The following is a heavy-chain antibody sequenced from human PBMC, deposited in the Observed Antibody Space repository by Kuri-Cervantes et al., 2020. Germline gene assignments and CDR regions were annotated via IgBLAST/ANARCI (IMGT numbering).Heavy chain of an antibody. CDR1: DASIGIFY. D-gene: IGHD6-19*01. Sequence: SETLSLTCSVSDASIGIFYWSWIRLPAGKGLDWIGRIYPSGSAHYNPSLKSRLTISLDKSKKHFSLTLTSVTAADTAVYYCASTSGLSGSALDSWGQGTLVTVSS. J-gene: IGHJ5*01. CDR3: ASTSGLSGSALDS. CDR2: IYPSGSA. V-gene: IGHV4-4*07.